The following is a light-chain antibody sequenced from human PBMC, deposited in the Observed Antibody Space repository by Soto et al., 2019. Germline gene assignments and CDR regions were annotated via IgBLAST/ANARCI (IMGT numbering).Light chain of an antibody. Sequence: IHMTQSQSSLSASVGDRVTSTCRASQRITTYVNGYQQKPGKAPKHLISTAATLQGGVPSRFSGSGSGTDLTLNITTLQPEDFATYFCQQSYSTPYTVGQGTNLEI. V-gene: IGKV1-39*01. J-gene: IGKJ2*01. CDR3: QQSYSTPYT. CDR2: TAA. CDR1: QRITTY.